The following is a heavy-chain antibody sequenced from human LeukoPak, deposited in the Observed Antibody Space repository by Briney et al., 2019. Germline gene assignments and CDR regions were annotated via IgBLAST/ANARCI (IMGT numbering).Heavy chain of an antibody. V-gene: IGHV4-61*02. J-gene: IGHJ6*03. Sequence: ASETLSLTCTVSGGSIRSGTDYWSWIRQPAGKGLEWIGRIYMSGSTDYNPSFKSRVTMSVDTSKNQVSLKLRSVTAADTAVYYCARVVWGGDFHYSLDVWGKRTTVIVSS. D-gene: IGHD7-27*01. CDR3: ARVVWGGDFHYSLDV. CDR1: GGSIRSGTDY. CDR2: IYMSGST.